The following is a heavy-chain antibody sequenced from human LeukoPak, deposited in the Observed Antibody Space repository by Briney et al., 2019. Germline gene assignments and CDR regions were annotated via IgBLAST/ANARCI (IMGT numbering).Heavy chain of an antibody. CDR1: GYTFTGYY. J-gene: IGHJ5*02. CDR3: ARGAAAGSNWFDP. D-gene: IGHD6-13*01. V-gene: IGHV1-2*02. CDR2: INPNSSGT. Sequence: GASVKVSCKASGYTFTGYYMHWVRPAPGQGLEGMGLINPNSSGTNYAQKFQGRVTMTRDTSISTAYMELSRLRSDDTAVYYCARGAAAGSNWFDPGGQGTLVTVSS.